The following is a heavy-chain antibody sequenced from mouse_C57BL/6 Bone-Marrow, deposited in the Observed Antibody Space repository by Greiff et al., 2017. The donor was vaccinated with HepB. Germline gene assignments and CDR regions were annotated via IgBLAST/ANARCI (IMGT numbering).Heavy chain of an antibody. CDR1: GYTFTSYG. V-gene: IGHV1-81*01. J-gene: IGHJ2*01. CDR3: ARSYYYGSSYDYFDY. CDR2: IYPRSGNT. Sequence: VKLMESGAELARPGASVKLSCKASGYTFTSYGISWVKQRTGQGLEWIGEIYPRSGNTYYNEKFKGKATLTADKSSSTAYMELRSLTSEDSAVYFCARSYYYGSSYDYFDYWGQGTTLTVSS. D-gene: IGHD1-1*01.